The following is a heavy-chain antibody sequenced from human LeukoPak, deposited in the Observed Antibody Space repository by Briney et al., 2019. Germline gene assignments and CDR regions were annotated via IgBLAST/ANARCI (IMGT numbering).Heavy chain of an antibody. J-gene: IGHJ4*02. Sequence: GGSLRLSCAASGFTFSSYAMSWVRQAPGKGLEWGSGISGSGGKTYYADSVKGRFTISRDNFKNTLYLQMNSLRAEDTAVYYCAKDSGVLRHFDWLSYFDYWGQGTLVTVSS. V-gene: IGHV3-23*01. D-gene: IGHD3-9*01. CDR1: GFTFSSYA. CDR3: AKDSGVLRHFDWLSYFDY. CDR2: ISGSGGKT.